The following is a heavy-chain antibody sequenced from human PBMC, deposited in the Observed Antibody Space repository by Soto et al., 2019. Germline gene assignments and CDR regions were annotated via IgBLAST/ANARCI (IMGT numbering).Heavy chain of an antibody. CDR2: IDPSDSYT. Sequence: GESLKISCKGSGYSFTSYWISWVRQMPGKGLEWMGRIDPSDSYTNYSPSFQGHVTISADKSISTAYLQWSSLKASDTAMYYCARPLTPFGGDDAFDIWGQGTMVTVSS. J-gene: IGHJ3*02. CDR3: ARPLTPFGGDDAFDI. CDR1: GYSFTSYW. V-gene: IGHV5-10-1*01. D-gene: IGHD3-10*01.